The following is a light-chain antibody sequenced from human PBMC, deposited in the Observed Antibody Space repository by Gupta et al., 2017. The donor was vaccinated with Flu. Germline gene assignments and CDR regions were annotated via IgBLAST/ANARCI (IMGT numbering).Light chain of an antibody. CDR3: SSFTSTNTLV. Sequence: QSALTQPASVSGSPGQSIPISCPGTSNDIGDYSYVSWYQQHPGKAPKPMIHDVSDRPSGVSNRFSGSKSGNTASLTISGLQADDEAEYYCSSFTSTNTLVFGGGTKLTVL. CDR2: DVS. CDR1: SNDIGDYSY. J-gene: IGLJ2*01. V-gene: IGLV2-14*01.